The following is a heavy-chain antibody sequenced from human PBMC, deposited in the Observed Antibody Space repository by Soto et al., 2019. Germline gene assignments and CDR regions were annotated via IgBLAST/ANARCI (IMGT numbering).Heavy chain of an antibody. CDR3: VREASHYDILTGYYAYYFDY. D-gene: IGHD3-9*01. CDR2: INAGNGNT. Sequence: QVQLVQSGAEVKKPGASVKVSCKASGYTFTSYAMHWVRQAPGQRFEWMGWINAGNGNTKYSQKFQGRVTITRDTSAXTXYXXMSSLRSEDTAVSYCVREASHYDILTGYYAYYFDYWGQGTLVSVSS. J-gene: IGHJ4*02. CDR1: GYTFTSYA. V-gene: IGHV1-3*01.